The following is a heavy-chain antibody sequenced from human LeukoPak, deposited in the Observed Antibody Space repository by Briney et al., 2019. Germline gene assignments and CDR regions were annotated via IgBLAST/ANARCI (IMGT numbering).Heavy chain of an antibody. Sequence: GWCLRLSCAASVFTFSDYYMSWVRPAPCKGLDGISYISNSGRNMFYGDSVKGRFTIYRDNANQSLYLQMTSLRAEDTAVYYCARDRDFWSGYYSVWGQGTLVTVSS. J-gene: IGHJ4*02. D-gene: IGHD3-3*01. CDR2: ISNSGRNM. CDR3: ARDRDFWSGYYSV. CDR1: VFTFSDYY. V-gene: IGHV3-11*04.